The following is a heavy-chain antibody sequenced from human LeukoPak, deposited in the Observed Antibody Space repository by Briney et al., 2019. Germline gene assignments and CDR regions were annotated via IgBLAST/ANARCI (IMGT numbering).Heavy chain of an antibody. D-gene: IGHD6-13*01. V-gene: IGHV1-69*04. J-gene: IGHJ4*02. Sequence: SVKVSCKASGYTLTSYYMHWVRQAPGQGLEWMGRIIPILGIANYAQKFQGRVTITADKSTSTAYMELSSLRSEDTAVYYCAREIIAAAPFDYWGQGTLVTVSS. CDR1: GYTLTSYY. CDR3: AREIIAAAPFDY. CDR2: IIPILGIA.